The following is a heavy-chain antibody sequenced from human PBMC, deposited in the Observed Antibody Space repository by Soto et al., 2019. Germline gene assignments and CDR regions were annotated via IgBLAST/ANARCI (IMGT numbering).Heavy chain of an antibody. CDR2: IYYSGST. D-gene: IGHD1-1*01. CDR1: GGSISSYY. V-gene: IGHV4-59*01. J-gene: IGHJ5*02. CDR3: ATERGYYNWFDP. Sequence: SETLSLTCTVSGGSISSYYWSWIRQPPGKGLEWIGYIYYSGSTNYNPALKSRVTISVDTSKNQFCLKRSAVTAADTAVYYCATERGYYNWFDPWGQGTLVTVSS.